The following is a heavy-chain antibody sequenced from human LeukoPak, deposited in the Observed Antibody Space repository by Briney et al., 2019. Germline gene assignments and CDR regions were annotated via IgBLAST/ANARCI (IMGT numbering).Heavy chain of an antibody. CDR3: AKAGVAGTKYYYDSSGYYYYNWFDP. CDR2: ISYDGGNK. D-gene: IGHD3-22*01. V-gene: IGHV3-30*18. CDR1: GFTFSSYG. J-gene: IGHJ5*02. Sequence: GGSLRLSCAASGFTFSSYGMHWVRQAPGKGLEWVAVISYDGGNKYYADSVKGRFTISRDNSKNTLYLQMNSLRAEDTAVYYCAKAGVAGTKYYYDSSGYYYYNWFDPWGQGTLVTVSS.